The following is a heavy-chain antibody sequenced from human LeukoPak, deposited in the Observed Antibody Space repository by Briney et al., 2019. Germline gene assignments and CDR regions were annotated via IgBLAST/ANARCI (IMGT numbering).Heavy chain of an antibody. CDR1: GFTFSTHG. CDR2: VTPSGDPT. J-gene: IGHJ3*02. V-gene: IGHV3-23*01. CDR3: AKGGLVHPLHI. D-gene: IGHD3/OR15-3a*01. Sequence: PGGSLRLSCAGSGFTFSTHGMNWVRQAPGKGLEWVSGVTPSGDPTYYADSVKGRFTISRDNSKNTLYLQMNSLRAEDTAVYYCAKGGLVHPLHIWGQGTMVTVSS.